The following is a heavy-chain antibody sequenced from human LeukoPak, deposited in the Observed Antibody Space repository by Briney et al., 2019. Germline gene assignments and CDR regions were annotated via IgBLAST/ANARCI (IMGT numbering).Heavy chain of an antibody. D-gene: IGHD3-22*01. CDR3: ARLAWHYDSSGYYTLPSWYYGMDV. J-gene: IGHJ6*02. CDR2: IYYSGST. V-gene: IGHV4-39*01. CDR1: GGSISSSSYY. Sequence: SETLSLTCTVSGGSISSSSYYWGWIRQPPGKGLEWIGSIYYSGSTYYNPSLKSRVTISVDTSKNQFSLKLSSVTAADTAVYYCARLAWHYDSSGYYTLPSWYYGMDVWGQGTTVTVSS.